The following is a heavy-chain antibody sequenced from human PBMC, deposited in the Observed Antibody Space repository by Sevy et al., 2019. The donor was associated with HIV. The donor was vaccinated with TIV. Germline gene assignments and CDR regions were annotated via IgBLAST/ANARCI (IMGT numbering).Heavy chain of an antibody. CDR2: FYYSRST. CDR1: GGSISSSYYD. V-gene: IGHV4-39*01. Sequence: SETLSLTCTVSGGSISSSYYDWGWIRQPLGKGLEWIDSFYYSRSTYYNPSLKSRVTISVDTSKNQFSLNLSSVTAADTAVYYCARQRPQWELGGWYFDLWGRGTLVTVSS. D-gene: IGHD1-26*01. CDR3: ARQRPQWELGGWYFDL. J-gene: IGHJ2*01.